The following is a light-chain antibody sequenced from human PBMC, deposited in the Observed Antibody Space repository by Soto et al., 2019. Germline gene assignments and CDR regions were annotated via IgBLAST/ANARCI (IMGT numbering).Light chain of an antibody. CDR1: QSVSSN. Sequence: IEMTQAPAGKSVSPGGRATLSCRASQSVSSNLAWYQQKPGQAPRLLIYGASTRATGIPARFSGSGSGTEFTLTISSLQSEDFAVYYCQQHNNWARTFGQGTKVDIK. CDR3: QQHNNWART. V-gene: IGKV3-15*01. J-gene: IGKJ1*01. CDR2: GAS.